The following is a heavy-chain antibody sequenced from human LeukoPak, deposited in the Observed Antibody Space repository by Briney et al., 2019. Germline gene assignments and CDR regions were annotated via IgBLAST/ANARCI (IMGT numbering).Heavy chain of an antibody. Sequence: GESLKISCKGSGYSLTSYWIGWVRQMPGKGLEWMGIIYPGESDTRFSPSFQGQVTITADKSISTAYLQWSSLKASDTDRYYCARHGGDYHHWYFDLWGRGTLVTVSS. CDR2: IYPGESDT. V-gene: IGHV5-51*01. CDR1: GYSLTSYW. CDR3: ARHGGDYHHWYFDL. D-gene: IGHD4-17*01. J-gene: IGHJ2*01.